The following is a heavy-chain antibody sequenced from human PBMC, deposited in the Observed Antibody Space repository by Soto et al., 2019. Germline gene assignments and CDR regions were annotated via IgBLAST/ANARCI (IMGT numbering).Heavy chain of an antibody. CDR2: IIPILGIA. CDR1: GGTFSSYN. J-gene: IGHJ3*02. CDR3: ASRDSSGWYAFDI. Sequence: QVQLVQSGAEVKKPGSSVKVSCKASGGTFSSYNISWVRQAPGQGLEWMGRIIPILGIANYAQKFQGRVTITADKSTSTAYMELSSLRSEDTAVYYCASRDSSGWYAFDIWGQGTMVTVSS. V-gene: IGHV1-69*02. D-gene: IGHD6-19*01.